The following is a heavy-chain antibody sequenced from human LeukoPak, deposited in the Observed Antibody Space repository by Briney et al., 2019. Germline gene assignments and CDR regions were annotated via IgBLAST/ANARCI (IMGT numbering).Heavy chain of an antibody. J-gene: IGHJ5*02. CDR3: ARGDIYCSGGVCYRWFDP. CDR2: INPRIGGT. V-gene: IGHV1-2*02. CDR1: AYTFTGYY. D-gene: IGHD2-15*01. Sequence: ASVKVSRKASAYTFTGYYIHWVRQAPGQGLEWMGWINPRIGGTNYAQKFQGRVTMTRDTSINTAYMELSRLTSDDTAVYFCARGDIYCSGGVCYRWFDPWGQGTLVTVSS.